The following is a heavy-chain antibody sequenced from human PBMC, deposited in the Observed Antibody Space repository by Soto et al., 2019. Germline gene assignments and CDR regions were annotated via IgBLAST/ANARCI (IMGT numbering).Heavy chain of an antibody. D-gene: IGHD2-2*01. J-gene: IGHJ5*02. Sequence: HPGGSLRLSCVASGFTFSSYAMSWVRQAPGKGLEWVSAISGSGGSTYYADSVKGRFTISRDNSKNTLYLQMNSLRAEDTAVYYCARDPLPDIVVVPAAYTGNWFDPWGQGTLVTVSS. CDR3: ARDPLPDIVVVPAAYTGNWFDP. CDR1: GFTFSSYA. CDR2: ISGSGGST. V-gene: IGHV3-23*01.